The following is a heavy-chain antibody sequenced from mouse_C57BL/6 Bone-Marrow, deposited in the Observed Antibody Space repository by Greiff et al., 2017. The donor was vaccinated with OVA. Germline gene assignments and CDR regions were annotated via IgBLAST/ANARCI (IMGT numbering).Heavy chain of an antibody. CDR2: IYPRSGNT. D-gene: IGHD2-4*01. CDR3: ARGVIYYDYGGYFDV. Sequence: VKLKQSGAELARPGASVKLSCKASGYTFTSYGISWVKQRTGQGLEWIGEIYPRSGNTYYNEKFKGKATLTADKSSSTAYMELRSLTSEDSAVYFCARGVIYYDYGGYFDVWGTGTTVTVSS. V-gene: IGHV1-81*01. CDR1: GYTFTSYG. J-gene: IGHJ1*03.